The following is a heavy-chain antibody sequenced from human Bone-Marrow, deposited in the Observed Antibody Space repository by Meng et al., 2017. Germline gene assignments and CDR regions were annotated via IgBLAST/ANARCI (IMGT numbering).Heavy chain of an antibody. J-gene: IGHJ6*02. CDR3: ARDSPVVGANLYYYYGMDV. CDR2: IYTSGST. D-gene: IGHD1-26*01. CDR1: GGSISSGSYY. V-gene: IGHV4-61*02. Sequence: SETLSLTCTVSGGSISSGSYYWSWIRQPAEKGLEWIGRIYTSGSTNYNPSLKSRVTISVDTSKNQFSLKLSSVTAADTAVYYCARDSPVVGANLYYYYGMDVWGQGTTVTVSS.